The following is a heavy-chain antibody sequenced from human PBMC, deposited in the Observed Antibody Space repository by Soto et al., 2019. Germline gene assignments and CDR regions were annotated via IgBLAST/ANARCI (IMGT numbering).Heavy chain of an antibody. Sequence: SETLSLTCSVSGGSINSYWWSWIRQPAGKGLEWIGRVYSSGTTDYNPSLDSRATLSVETSKNQFSLKLSSVTAADTAVYYCARDIGSYAYGEGYWGQGIQVTVSS. J-gene: IGHJ4*02. CDR2: VYSSGTT. D-gene: IGHD3-10*01. V-gene: IGHV4-4*07. CDR3: ARDIGSYAYGEGY. CDR1: GGSINSYW.